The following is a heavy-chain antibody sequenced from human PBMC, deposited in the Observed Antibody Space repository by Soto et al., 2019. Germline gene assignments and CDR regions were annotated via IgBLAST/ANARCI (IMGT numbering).Heavy chain of an antibody. CDR3: ARGYDDYGDYERFDY. CDR1: GFTFSSYA. D-gene: IGHD4-17*01. Sequence: EVQLVESGGGLVQPGGSLRLSCAASGFTFSSYAMHWVRQAPGKGLEYVSAISSNGGSTYYANSVKGRFTISRDNSKNTLYLQMGSLRAEDMAVYYCARGYDDYGDYERFDYWGQGTLVTVSS. J-gene: IGHJ4*02. V-gene: IGHV3-64*01. CDR2: ISSNGGST.